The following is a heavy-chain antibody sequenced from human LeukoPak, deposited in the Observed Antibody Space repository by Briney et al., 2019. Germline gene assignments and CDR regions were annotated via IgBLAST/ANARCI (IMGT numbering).Heavy chain of an antibody. CDR1: GYSFTSYW. V-gene: IGHV5-51*01. Sequence: GESLKISRKGSGYSFTSYWIGWVRQMPGKGLEWMGIIYPGDSDTRYSPSFQGQVTISADKSISTAYLQWSSLKASDTAMYYCARHIAVYNWNDYYYGMDVWGQGTTVTVSS. J-gene: IGHJ6*02. D-gene: IGHD1-1*01. CDR2: IYPGDSDT. CDR3: ARHIAVYNWNDYYYGMDV.